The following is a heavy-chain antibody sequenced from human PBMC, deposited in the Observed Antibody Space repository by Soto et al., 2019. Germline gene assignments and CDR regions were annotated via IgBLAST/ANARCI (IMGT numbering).Heavy chain of an antibody. CDR2: IIPIFGTA. D-gene: IGHD3-10*01. CDR3: ARGWGHDTTTHYYAY. Sequence: VEVSSKASGGTFSTYAITWVRQAPGQGLEWMGGIIPIFGTANYAQKFQGKVTITADESTSTAYMELSSLRSEDTAIYYCARGWGHDTTTHYYAYWGQGTLVTVSS. J-gene: IGHJ4*02. CDR1: GGTFSTYA. V-gene: IGHV1-69*13.